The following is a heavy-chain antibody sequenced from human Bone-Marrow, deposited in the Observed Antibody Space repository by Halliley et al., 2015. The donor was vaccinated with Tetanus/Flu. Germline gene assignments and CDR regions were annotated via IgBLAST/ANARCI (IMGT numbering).Heavy chain of an antibody. Sequence: WMGIIYPGDSGARYSPSFQGQVTMSVDKSISTACRQWSSLKASDTAMYYCARLSPDGYNNADHWGQGTLVTVSS. D-gene: IGHD5-12*01. CDR2: IYPGDSGA. V-gene: IGHV5-51*01. CDR3: ARLSPDGYNNADH. J-gene: IGHJ4*02.